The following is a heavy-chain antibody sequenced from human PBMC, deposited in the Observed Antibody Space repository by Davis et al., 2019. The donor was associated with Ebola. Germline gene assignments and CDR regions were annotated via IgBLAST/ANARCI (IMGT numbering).Heavy chain of an antibody. D-gene: IGHD2-15*01. CDR2: IYHSGTT. Sequence: PSETLSLTCTVSDYAISSGHYWGWIRQAPRKGLEWVGNIYHSGTTYTNPSLKSRVTISVDTSTNQFSLRLNSVTAADTAVYFCARGGYCSGDRCYSESNRFDFWGQGSLVTVSS. J-gene: IGHJ5*01. CDR3: ARGGYCSGDRCYSESNRFDF. CDR1: DYAISSGHY. V-gene: IGHV4-38-2*02.